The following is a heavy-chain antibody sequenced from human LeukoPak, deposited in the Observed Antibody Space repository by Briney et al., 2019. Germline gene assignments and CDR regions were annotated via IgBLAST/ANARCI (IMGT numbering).Heavy chain of an antibody. CDR1: GYTFTNYG. V-gene: IGHV1-18*01. CDR2: ISTNNGNT. D-gene: IGHD4-17*01. Sequence: GASVKVSCKASGYTFTNYGISWVRQAPGQGLEWMGWISTNNGNTNFAQKFQGRVTMTTDTSTSTAYMELRDLRSDDTAVYYCARLSSDYPEAYWGQGTLVTVSS. J-gene: IGHJ4*02. CDR3: ARLSSDYPEAY.